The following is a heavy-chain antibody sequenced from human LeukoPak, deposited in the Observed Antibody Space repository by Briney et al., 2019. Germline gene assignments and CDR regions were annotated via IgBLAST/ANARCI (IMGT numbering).Heavy chain of an antibody. V-gene: IGHV4-4*07. J-gene: IGHJ4*02. Sequence: SETLSLTCTVSGGSISIYYWNWIRQPAGKGLEWIGRIYTSGNTNYNPSLKSRVTMSVDTSNNHLSLNLSSVTAADTAVYYCARDGGGTGRPFDYWGQGTLVTVSS. D-gene: IGHD1-26*01. CDR3: ARDGGGTGRPFDY. CDR2: IYTSGNT. CDR1: GGSISIYY.